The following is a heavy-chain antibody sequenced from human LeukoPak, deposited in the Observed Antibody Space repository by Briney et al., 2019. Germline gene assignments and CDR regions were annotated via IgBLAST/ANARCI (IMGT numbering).Heavy chain of an antibody. CDR3: ARVAPIAAAGPAVGVYYYYYYMDV. V-gene: IGHV4-61*02. D-gene: IGHD6-13*01. CDR1: GGSISTSNYY. CDR2: IYTSGST. J-gene: IGHJ6*03. Sequence: TSETLSLTCTVSGGSISTSNYYWGWIRQPAGKGLEWIGRIYTSGSTNYNPSLKSRVTMSVDTSKNQFSLKLSSVTAADTAVYYCARVAPIAAAGPAVGVYYYYYYMDVWGKGTTVTISS.